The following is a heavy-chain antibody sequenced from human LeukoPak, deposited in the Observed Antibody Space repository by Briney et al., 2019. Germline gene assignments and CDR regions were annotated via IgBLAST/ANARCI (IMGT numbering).Heavy chain of an antibody. D-gene: IGHD4-17*01. J-gene: IGHJ4*02. CDR3: ASASTTVPNSLDY. Sequence: GGSLRLSCAASGFTFSTYWMHWVRQAPGKGLVWVARIKGDGSSTIYADSVKGRFTISRDNSKNTLYLQTSSLRVEDTAVYYCASASTTVPNSLDYWGRGTLVTVSS. V-gene: IGHV3-74*01. CDR1: GFTFSTYW. CDR2: IKGDGSST.